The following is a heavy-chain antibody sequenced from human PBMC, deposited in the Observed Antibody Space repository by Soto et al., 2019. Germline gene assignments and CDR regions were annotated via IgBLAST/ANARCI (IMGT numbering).Heavy chain of an antibody. CDR2: IYYSGST. CDR3: ASERGYCSSSSCYGNGMDV. D-gene: IGHD2-2*01. J-gene: IGHJ6*02. Sequence: SETLSLTCTVSGGSVSSGSYYWSWIRQPPGKGLEWIGYIYYSGSTNYNPSLKSRVTISVDTSKNQFSLKLSSVTAADTAVYYCASERGYCSSSSCYGNGMDVWGQGTTVTVSS. V-gene: IGHV4-61*01. CDR1: GGSVSSGSYY.